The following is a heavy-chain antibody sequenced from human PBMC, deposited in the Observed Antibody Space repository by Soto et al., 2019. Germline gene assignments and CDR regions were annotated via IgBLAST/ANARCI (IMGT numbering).Heavy chain of an antibody. CDR3: AKGGVAAARGYFDH. CDR1: GFNFRSYG. D-gene: IGHD6-13*01. Sequence: XVSLRLSCAASGFNFRSYGLSWVRQAPGKGLEWVSDISGSGSVTNYADSVKGRFTISRDNSNNALTLQMDSLRAEDTAVYYCAKGGVAAARGYFDHWGQGTRVTVSS. V-gene: IGHV3-23*01. J-gene: IGHJ4*02. CDR2: ISGSGSVT.